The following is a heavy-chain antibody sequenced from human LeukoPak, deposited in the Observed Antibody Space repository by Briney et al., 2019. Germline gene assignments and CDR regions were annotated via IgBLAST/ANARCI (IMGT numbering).Heavy chain of an antibody. V-gene: IGHV5-10-1*01. J-gene: IGHJ4*02. Sequence: ESLKISCQASGYSFSNYWISWVRQMPGKGLEWMGRIDPRDSYTKYSPSFEGHVTISVDKSSTTAFLQWNSLKASDSAVYYCATGASKVTTDFANYWGQGTQVAVSS. CDR2: IDPRDSYT. CDR1: GYSFSNYW. CDR3: ATGASKVTTDFANY. D-gene: IGHD4-17*01.